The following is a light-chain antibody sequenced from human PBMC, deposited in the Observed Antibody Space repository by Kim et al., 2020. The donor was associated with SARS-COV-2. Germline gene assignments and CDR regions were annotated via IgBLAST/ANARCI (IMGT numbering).Light chain of an antibody. J-gene: IGLJ1*01. Sequence: VYTGQTAMLTWYGDSLPGQHASWYQQKSGHAPCLVIYKDSERPSGIPERFSGSSSGTTVTLTISGVQAEDDADYYCQSADSSGTYVFGSGTKVTVL. V-gene: IGLV3-25*03. CDR3: QSADSSGTYV. CDR2: KDS. CDR1: SLPGQH.